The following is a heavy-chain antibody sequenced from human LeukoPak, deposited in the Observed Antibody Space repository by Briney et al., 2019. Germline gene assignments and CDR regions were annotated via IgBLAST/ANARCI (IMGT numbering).Heavy chain of an antibody. CDR1: GYTFTNSY. CDR2: INPDGGNT. Sequence: ASVKVSCKASGYTFTNSYIHWVRQAPGQVLEWMGLINPDGGNTNYAQNFQGRVTLTRDTSTSTVYMELSSLRSEDTAIYYCARAHYCSGGSCYIRGAFDIWGQGTMVTVSS. V-gene: IGHV1-46*01. CDR3: ARAHYCSGGSCYIRGAFDI. J-gene: IGHJ3*02. D-gene: IGHD2-15*01.